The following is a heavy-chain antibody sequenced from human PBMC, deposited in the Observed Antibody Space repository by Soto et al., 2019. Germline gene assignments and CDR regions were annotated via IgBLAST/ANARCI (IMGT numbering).Heavy chain of an antibody. Sequence: ASVKVSCKASGYTFTSYGISWVRQAPGQGLEWMGWISAYNGNTKYAQKLQGRVTMTTDTSTSTAYMELRSLRSDDTAVYYCAGAPALPVDTAQNFDYGGKGTLVT. V-gene: IGHV1-18*01. CDR2: ISAYNGNT. J-gene: IGHJ4*02. CDR3: AGAPALPVDTAQNFDY. D-gene: IGHD5-18*01. CDR1: GYTFTSYG.